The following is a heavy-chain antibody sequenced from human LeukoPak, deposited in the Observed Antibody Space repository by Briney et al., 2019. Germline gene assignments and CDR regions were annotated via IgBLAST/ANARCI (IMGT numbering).Heavy chain of an antibody. CDR3: ARVASYAFDI. CDR1: GFTFSDYW. J-gene: IGHJ3*02. CDR2: INQDGSEK. Sequence: GGSLRLSCTVSGFTFSDYWMSWVRQAPGKGLEWVANINQDGSEKYYVDSVMGRFTVSRDNDKNSLYLQVNSLRAEDRAVYYCARVASYAFDIWGQGTMVTVSS. V-gene: IGHV3-7*01. D-gene: IGHD6-6*01.